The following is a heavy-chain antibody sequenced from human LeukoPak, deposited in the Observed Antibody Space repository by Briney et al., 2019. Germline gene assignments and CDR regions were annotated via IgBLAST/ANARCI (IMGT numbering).Heavy chain of an antibody. CDR2: ISSSSSYT. V-gene: IGHV3-11*06. CDR1: GFIFSDYY. CDR3: ARPLFGDWYFDY. Sequence: GGSLRLSCAASGFIFSDYYMSWVRQAPGKGLEGVSYISSSSSYTNYADSVKGRFTISRDNAKNSLYLQMNSLRAEDTAVYYCARPLFGDWYFDYWGQGTLVTVSS. J-gene: IGHJ4*02. D-gene: IGHD3-10*01.